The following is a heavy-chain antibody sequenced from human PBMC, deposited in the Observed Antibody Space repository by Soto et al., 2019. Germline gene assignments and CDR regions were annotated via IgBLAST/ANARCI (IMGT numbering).Heavy chain of an antibody. J-gene: IGHJ4*02. Sequence: PSETLSLTCTVSGGSISSYYWSWIRQPPGKGLEWIGYIYYSGSTNYNPSLKSRVTISVDTSKNQFSLKLSSVTAADTAVYYCARRGPEIDFDYWGQGTLVTVSS. CDR1: GGSISSYY. CDR2: IYYSGST. CDR3: ARRGPEIDFDY. V-gene: IGHV4-59*08.